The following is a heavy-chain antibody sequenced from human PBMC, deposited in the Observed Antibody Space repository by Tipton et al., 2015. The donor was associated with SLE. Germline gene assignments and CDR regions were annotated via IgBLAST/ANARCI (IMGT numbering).Heavy chain of an antibody. V-gene: IGHV4-61*05. J-gene: IGHJ2*01. D-gene: IGHD1/OR15-1a*01. CDR3: ARTGTDSWYFDL. Sequence: TLSLTCTVSGGSISSSSYYWGWIRQPPGKGLEWIGYIYYSGSTNYNPSLKSRVTISVDTSKNQFSLKLSSVTAADTAVYYCARTGTDSWYFDLWGRGTLVTVSS. CDR1: GGSISSSSYY. CDR2: IYYSGST.